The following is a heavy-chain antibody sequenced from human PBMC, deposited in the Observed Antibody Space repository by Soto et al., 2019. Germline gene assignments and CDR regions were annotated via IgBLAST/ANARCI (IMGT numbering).Heavy chain of an antibody. CDR2: IYYSGST. Sequence: PSETLSLTCTVSGGSISSGDYYWSWIRQPPGKGLEWIGYIYYSGSTNYNPSLKSRATISVDTSKNQFSLKLSSVTAADTAVYYCARDYYGSGSPPLGYWGQGTLVTVSS. J-gene: IGHJ4*02. D-gene: IGHD3-10*01. CDR3: ARDYYGSGSPPLGY. V-gene: IGHV4-61*08. CDR1: GGSISSGDYY.